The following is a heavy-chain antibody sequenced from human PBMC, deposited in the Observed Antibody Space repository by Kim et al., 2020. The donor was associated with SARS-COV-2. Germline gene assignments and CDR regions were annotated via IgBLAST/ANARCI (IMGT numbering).Heavy chain of an antibody. CDR3: TTPPYDILTCSDY. J-gene: IGHJ4*02. D-gene: IGHD3-9*01. Sequence: YAAPVKGRFTISRDDSKNTLYLQMNSLKTEDTAVYYCTTPPYDILTCSDYWGQGTLVTVSS. V-gene: IGHV3-15*01.